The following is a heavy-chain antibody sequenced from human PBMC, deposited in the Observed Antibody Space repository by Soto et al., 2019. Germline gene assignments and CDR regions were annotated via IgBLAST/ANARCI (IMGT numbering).Heavy chain of an antibody. CDR2: IYYSGST. CDR3: ARDPNYYDSDDAFDI. V-gene: IGHV4-61*01. D-gene: IGHD3-22*01. CDR1: GGSVSSGSYY. Sequence: PSETLSLTCTVSGGSVSSGSYYWSWIRQPPGKGLEWIGYIYYSGSTNYNPSLKSRVTISVDTSKNQFSLKLSSVTAADTAVYYCARDPNYYDSDDAFDIWGQGTMVTVSS. J-gene: IGHJ3*02.